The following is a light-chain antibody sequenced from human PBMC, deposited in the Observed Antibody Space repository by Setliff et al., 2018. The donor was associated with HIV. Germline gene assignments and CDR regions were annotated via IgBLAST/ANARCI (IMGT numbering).Light chain of an antibody. CDR1: NSDIGTYDL. V-gene: IGLV2-23*02. Sequence: QSALAQPASVSGSPGQAITISCTGNNSDIGTYDLVSWYQQHPGRAPKLTIFEVKRRPSGVSNRFPGSKSGNTASLTISGLQAEDEATYFCSSYTGSDTFDVFGTGTKV. J-gene: IGLJ1*01. CDR2: EVK. CDR3: SSYTGSDTFDV.